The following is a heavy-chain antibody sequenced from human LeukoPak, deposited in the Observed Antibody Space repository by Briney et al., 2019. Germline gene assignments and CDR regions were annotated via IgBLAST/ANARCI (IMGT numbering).Heavy chain of an antibody. Sequence: SETLSLTCTVSGGSISSYYWSWIRQPPGKGLEWFGNIYYSGSTNYNPSLKSRVTISVDTSKNQFSLKLSSVTAADTAVYYCTRGSIAYYYMGVWGKGTTVTISS. D-gene: IGHD3-22*01. CDR2: IYYSGST. CDR3: TRGSIAYYYMGV. V-gene: IGHV4-59*01. CDR1: GGSISSYY. J-gene: IGHJ6*03.